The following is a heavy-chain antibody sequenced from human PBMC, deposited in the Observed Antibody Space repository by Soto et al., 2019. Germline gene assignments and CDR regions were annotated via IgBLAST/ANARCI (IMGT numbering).Heavy chain of an antibody. CDR2: IYYSGST. D-gene: IGHD3-3*01. V-gene: IGHV4-39*01. Sequence: QLQLQESGPGLVKPSETLSLTCTVSGGSIRSSSSYWDWIRQPPGKGLEWIGSIYYSGSTYHNPSLKSRVIISMDKSKNQFSLNVSSVTAADTAVYYCARRRGVVQDGMDVWGQGTTVIVSS. J-gene: IGHJ6*02. CDR1: GGSIRSSSSY. CDR3: ARRRGVVQDGMDV.